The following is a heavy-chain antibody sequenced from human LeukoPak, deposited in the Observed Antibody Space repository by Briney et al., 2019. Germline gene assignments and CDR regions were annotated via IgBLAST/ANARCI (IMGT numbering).Heavy chain of an antibody. D-gene: IGHD6-6*01. J-gene: IGHJ3*01. CDR1: GFTFSTNW. CDR2: IKEDGSAK. V-gene: IGHV3-7*03. Sequence: PGGSLRLSCAASGFTFSTNWMIWLRQAPEKGLEWVANIKEDGSAKYYVDSVKGRFTISRDNAKNSLYLQINSLRAEDTAVYYCARSSYSSSSSVWGQGTMVTVSS. CDR3: ARSSYSSSSSV.